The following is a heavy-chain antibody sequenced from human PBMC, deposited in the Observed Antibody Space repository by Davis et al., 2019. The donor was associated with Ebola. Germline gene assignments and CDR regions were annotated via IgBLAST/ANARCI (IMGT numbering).Heavy chain of an antibody. CDR2: IYYSGST. CDR3: ARALIDSSGYYYIDY. J-gene: IGHJ4*02. Sequence: SETLSLTCTVSGGSINSYYWNWIRQPPGKGLEWIGYIYYSGSTNYNPSLKSRVTISVDTSKKQFSLKLSSVTAADTAVYYCARALIDSSGYYYIDYWGQGTLVTVSS. D-gene: IGHD3-22*01. V-gene: IGHV4-59*08. CDR1: GGSINSYY.